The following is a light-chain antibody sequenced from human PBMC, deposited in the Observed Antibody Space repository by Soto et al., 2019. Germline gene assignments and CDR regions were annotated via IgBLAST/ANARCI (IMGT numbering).Light chain of an antibody. CDR2: GAS. Sequence: EIVLTQSPGTLSLSPGDTATLSCRASQTVSNNYLAWYQQKPGQTPSLYIYGASSRATGIPDRFSASGSGTDFTLTISRLEHEDFAVYYCQQYGNSLFTFGPGTKVDIK. CDR3: QQYGNSLFT. J-gene: IGKJ3*01. V-gene: IGKV3-20*01. CDR1: QTVSNNY.